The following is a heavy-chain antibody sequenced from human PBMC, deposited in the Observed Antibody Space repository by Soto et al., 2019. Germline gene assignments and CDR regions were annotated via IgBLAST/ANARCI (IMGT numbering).Heavy chain of an antibody. CDR2: INPSSGST. J-gene: IGHJ2*01. CDR3: ARGKEISDYWNFDL. CDR1: GYSFTDHY. V-gene: IGHV1-2*02. Sequence: QVQLVQSGAEVKEPGASVKVSCRASGYSFTDHYMHWVRQAPGQGLEWIGWINPSSGSTKSAQHFEGRLTMTRDLSIRTSYMELNRLRFDDTAVYYCARGKEISDYWNFDLWGRGTLVTVSS.